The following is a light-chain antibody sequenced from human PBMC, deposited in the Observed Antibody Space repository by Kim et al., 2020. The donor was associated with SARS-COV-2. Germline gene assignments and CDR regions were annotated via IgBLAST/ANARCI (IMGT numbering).Light chain of an antibody. J-gene: IGLJ2*01. Sequence: GKTVTISCTRSSGSIHDNYVQWYQQRPGGVPTTVIYEDDQRPSGVSDRFSGSIDNSSNSASLTISGLRTEDEADYYCQSYNRDNVIFGGGTQLTV. V-gene: IGLV6-57*03. CDR1: SGSIHDNY. CDR3: QSYNRDNVI. CDR2: EDD.